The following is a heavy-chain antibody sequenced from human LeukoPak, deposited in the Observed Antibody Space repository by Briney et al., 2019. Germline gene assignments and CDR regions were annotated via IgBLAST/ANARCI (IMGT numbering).Heavy chain of an antibody. V-gene: IGHV4-39*07. J-gene: IGHJ4*02. CDR3: ARSATVTTGYFDY. Sequence: PSETLSLTCSVSGGSICSSGHYWGWIRQSPEKGLDWIGSIYSNGNTYYNPSVKSRVTISVDTSKNQFSLKLTSVTAAETAVYYCARSATVTTGYFDYWGQGALVTVSS. CDR2: IYSNGNT. CDR1: GGSICSSGHY. D-gene: IGHD4-17*01.